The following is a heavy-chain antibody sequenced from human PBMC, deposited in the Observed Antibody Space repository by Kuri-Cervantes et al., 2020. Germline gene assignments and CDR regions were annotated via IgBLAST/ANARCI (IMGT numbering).Heavy chain of an antibody. Sequence: GESLKISCAASRFXXSSYAMHWVRQAPGKGLEWVAVISHDGSNTYYADSVKGRFTISRDNAKNSLYLQXNSLRDEDTAVYYCARDWPXAYQLLIRYHPYYGMDVWGQGTTVTVSS. D-gene: IGHD2-2*01. CDR1: RFXXSSYA. V-gene: IGHV3-30-3*01. J-gene: IGHJ6*02. CDR3: ARDWPXAYQLLIRYHPYYGMDV. CDR2: ISHDGSNT.